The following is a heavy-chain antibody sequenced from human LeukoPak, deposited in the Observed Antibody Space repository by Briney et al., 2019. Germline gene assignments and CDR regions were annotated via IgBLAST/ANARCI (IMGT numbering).Heavy chain of an antibody. J-gene: IGHJ4*02. CDR1: GFTLGDYC. Sequence: GGSLRLSCAVSGFTLGDYCMHWVRQVPGKGLEWVSGISWNGAMIGYADSVKGRFTISRDNANNSVYLQMNSLRAEDTALYYCVRDASASFRHFDYWGQGTQVTVSS. V-gene: IGHV3-9*01. D-gene: IGHD2-2*01. CDR3: VRDASASFRHFDY. CDR2: ISWNGAMI.